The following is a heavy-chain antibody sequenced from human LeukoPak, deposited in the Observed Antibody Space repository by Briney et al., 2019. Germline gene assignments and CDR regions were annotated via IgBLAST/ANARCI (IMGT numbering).Heavy chain of an antibody. V-gene: IGHV3-20*04. Sequence: PGGSLRLSCAASGFTFSSYAMSWVRQAPGKGLEWVSGINWSGERIAYTDSVKGRSTISRDNAKNSLYLQMDSLRAEDTAVYYCARDRGTFCSDYWGQGTLVTVSS. CDR3: ARDRGTFCSDY. J-gene: IGHJ4*02. D-gene: IGHD3-10*01. CDR2: INWSGERI. CDR1: GFTFSSYA.